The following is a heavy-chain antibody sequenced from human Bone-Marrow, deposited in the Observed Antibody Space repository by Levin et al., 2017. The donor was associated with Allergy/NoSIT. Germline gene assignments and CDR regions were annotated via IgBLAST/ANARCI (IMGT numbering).Heavy chain of an antibody. J-gene: IGHJ4*02. V-gene: IGHV3-74*01. CDR2: INSDGSNT. Sequence: GESLKISCAASGFTFSNYWMHWVRQAPGKGLVWVSHINSDGSNTNYADSVKSRFTISRDNAKNTLYLQMNSLRDEDTAVYYCARGGCSSTSCLDYWGQGTLVTVSP. CDR1: GFTFSNYW. CDR3: ARGGCSSTSCLDY. D-gene: IGHD2-2*01.